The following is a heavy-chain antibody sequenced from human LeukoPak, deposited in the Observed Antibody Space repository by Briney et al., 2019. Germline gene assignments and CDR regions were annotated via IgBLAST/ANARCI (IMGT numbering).Heavy chain of an antibody. CDR2: IYYSGST. CDR1: GXSISSGGYY. CDR3: ARVMRISILTGYYQGDWFDP. Sequence: KASETLSLTCTVSGXSISSGGYYWSWIRQHPGKGLEWIGYIYYSGSTYYNPSLKSRVTISVDTSKNQFSLKPSSVTAADTAVYYCARVMRISILTGYYQGDWFDPWGQGTLVTVSS. J-gene: IGHJ5*02. V-gene: IGHV4-31*03. D-gene: IGHD3-9*01.